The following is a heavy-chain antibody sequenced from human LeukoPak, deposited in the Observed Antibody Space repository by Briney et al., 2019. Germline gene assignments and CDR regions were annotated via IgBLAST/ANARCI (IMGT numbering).Heavy chain of an antibody. Sequence: SETLSLTCTVSGGSINYGSYYWNWIRQSAEKRLEWIGRVHTTGSTIHNPSLKSRVTVSIDTSQRQFSLRLTSVTAADTAVYYCARHAHTDSSSSEVFDYWGQGTLVTVSS. V-gene: IGHV4-61*02. D-gene: IGHD6-6*01. CDR2: VHTTGST. J-gene: IGHJ4*02. CDR1: GGSINYGSYY. CDR3: ARHAHTDSSSSEVFDY.